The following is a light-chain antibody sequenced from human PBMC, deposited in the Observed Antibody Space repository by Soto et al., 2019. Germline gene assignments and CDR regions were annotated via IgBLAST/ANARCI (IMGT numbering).Light chain of an antibody. Sequence: ELVIAQGPGSLSLFPAQCPPVSCRASQSVSSHLAWYQHKPGQAPRLLFYDASTRATGIPARFSGSGSGTEFTLTISSLQSKDFAVYYCQQYHGWPITFGQGTRLEIK. V-gene: IGKV3-15*01. J-gene: IGKJ5*01. CDR3: QQYHGWPIT. CDR2: DAS. CDR1: QSVSSH.